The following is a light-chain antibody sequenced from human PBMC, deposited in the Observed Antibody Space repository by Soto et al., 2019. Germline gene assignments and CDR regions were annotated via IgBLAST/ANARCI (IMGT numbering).Light chain of an antibody. V-gene: IGKV3-15*01. CDR1: QSVSNN. J-gene: IGKJ1*01. CDR2: GAS. CDR3: QQYNNWPRT. Sequence: ERMMTQSLSTLSVSAGDRVTLSCRASQSVSNNLAWYQQKPGQAPSLLIYGASTRATGIPARFSGSGSGTEFTLTITSLQSEDFAVYYCQQYNNWPRTFGQGTKVDI.